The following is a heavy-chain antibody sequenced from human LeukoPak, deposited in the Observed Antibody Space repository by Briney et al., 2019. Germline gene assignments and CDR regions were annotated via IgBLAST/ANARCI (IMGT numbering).Heavy chain of an antibody. Sequence: PGGSLRLSCAASGFTFSSYAMSWVRQAPGKGLEWVSAISGSGGSTYYADSVKGRFTISRDNSFNTLYLQMNSLTAEDTAVYYCSQPLYSGTWPANYYYMDVWGKGTTVTVSS. CDR2: ISGSGGST. D-gene: IGHD6-13*01. CDR3: SQPLYSGTWPANYYYMDV. J-gene: IGHJ6*03. CDR1: GFTFSSYA. V-gene: IGHV3-23*01.